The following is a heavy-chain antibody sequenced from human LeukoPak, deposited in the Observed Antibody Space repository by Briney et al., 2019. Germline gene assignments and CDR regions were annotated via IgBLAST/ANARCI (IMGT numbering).Heavy chain of an antibody. Sequence: PGGSLRLSCGVSGFSFSIYTLHRVRQAPGKGLEWVAVIAKDGSNTNYVDSVKGRFTISRDNSKNTLYLQMNSLRVDDMGVYYCARAPPTIGIDYWDQGTLVIVSS. D-gene: IGHD1-1*01. CDR2: IAKDGSNT. CDR3: ARAPPTIGIDY. CDR1: GFSFSIYT. V-gene: IGHV3-30*04. J-gene: IGHJ4*02.